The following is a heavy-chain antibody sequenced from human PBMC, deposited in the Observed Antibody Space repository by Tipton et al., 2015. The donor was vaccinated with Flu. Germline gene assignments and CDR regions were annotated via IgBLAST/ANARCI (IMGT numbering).Heavy chain of an antibody. V-gene: IGHV4-61*02. D-gene: IGHD3-10*01. CDR1: GGSISSTTHY. J-gene: IGHJ4*02. CDR2: IYISGST. CDR3: ARLTYYYGSGTSDY. Sequence: TLSLTCSVSGGSISSTTHYWSWIRQPAGKGLEWIGRIYISGSTYYNPSLKSRVSISVDTSKTQFSLKLSSVTAADTAVYYCARLTYYYGSGTSDYWGQGTLVTVSS.